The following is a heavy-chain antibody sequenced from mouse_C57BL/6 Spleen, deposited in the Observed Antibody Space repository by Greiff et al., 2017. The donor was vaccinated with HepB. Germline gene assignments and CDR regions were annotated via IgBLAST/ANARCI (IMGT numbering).Heavy chain of an antibody. Sequence: EVQLQQSVAELVRPGASVKLSCTASGFNIKNTYMHWVKQRPEQGLAWIGRIDPANGNTKYAPKFQGKATITADTSSNTAYLQLSSRTSEDTAIYYCASPSITTVVATDFDYWGQGTTLTVAS. CDR1: GFNIKNTY. J-gene: IGHJ2*01. D-gene: IGHD1-1*01. CDR2: IDPANGNT. CDR3: ASPSITTVVATDFDY. V-gene: IGHV14-3*01.